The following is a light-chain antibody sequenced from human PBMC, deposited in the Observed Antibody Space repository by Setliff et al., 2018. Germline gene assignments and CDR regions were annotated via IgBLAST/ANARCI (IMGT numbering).Light chain of an antibody. CDR1: SSDVGGYNY. Sequence: QSVLTQPAAVSGSPGQSITISCAGSSSDVGGYNYVSWYQQHPGKAPKLMIYEVTKRPSGVSDRFSGSKSGNTASLTISGLQAEDGADYYCLSYTSESTHALFAGGTKVTVL. CDR2: EVT. J-gene: IGLJ2*01. CDR3: LSYTSESTHAL. V-gene: IGLV2-14*01.